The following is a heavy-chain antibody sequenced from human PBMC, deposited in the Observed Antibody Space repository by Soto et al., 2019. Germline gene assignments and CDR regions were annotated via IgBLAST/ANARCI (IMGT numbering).Heavy chain of an antibody. D-gene: IGHD3-10*01. CDR2: IYYSGST. CDR1: GGSISSGGYY. Sequence: QVQLQESGPGLVKPSQTLSLTCTVSGGSISSGGYYWSWIRQHPGKGLEWIGYIYYSGSTYYNPSLKRRVTISVDPSKNQFSLKLSSVPAADTAVYYCARTRITMVRGVIRPGPFDYWGQGTLVTVSS. J-gene: IGHJ4*02. CDR3: ARTRITMVRGVIRPGPFDY. V-gene: IGHV4-31*03.